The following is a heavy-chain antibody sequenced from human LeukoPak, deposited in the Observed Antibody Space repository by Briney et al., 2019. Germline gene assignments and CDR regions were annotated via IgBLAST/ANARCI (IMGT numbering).Heavy chain of an antibody. Sequence: SETLSLTCAVYGGSFRGYYWSWIRQPPGKGLESIGEINHSGSTIYNPSLQSRVTISVDTSKNHFSLKLNSVTAADTAVYYCARDFYGSAPDYWGQGTLVTVSS. D-gene: IGHD3-10*01. V-gene: IGHV4-34*01. J-gene: IGHJ4*02. CDR1: GGSFRGYY. CDR3: ARDFYGSAPDY. CDR2: INHSGST.